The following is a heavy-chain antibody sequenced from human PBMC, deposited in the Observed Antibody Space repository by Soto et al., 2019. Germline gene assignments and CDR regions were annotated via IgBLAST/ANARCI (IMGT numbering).Heavy chain of an antibody. CDR3: ARDKTGGGPYGIDV. J-gene: IGHJ6*02. Sequence: QVQLVESGGGVVQPGRSLRLSCAASGFTFSSYGMHWVRQAPGKGLEWVAVIWYDGSNKYYADSVKGRFTISRDNSKNTRYLQMNSLRAEDTAVYYCARDKTGGGPYGIDVWGQGTTVTVSS. D-gene: IGHD1-26*01. CDR1: GFTFSSYG. V-gene: IGHV3-33*01. CDR2: IWYDGSNK.